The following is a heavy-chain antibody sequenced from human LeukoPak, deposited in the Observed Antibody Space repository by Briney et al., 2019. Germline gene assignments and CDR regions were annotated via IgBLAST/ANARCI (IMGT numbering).Heavy chain of an antibody. V-gene: IGHV4-38-2*01. CDR2: IYHSGST. D-gene: IGHD6-13*01. CDR3: ARRSVAAAANYYYYYMDV. J-gene: IGHJ6*03. Sequence: TSETLSLTCAVSGYSISSGYYWGWIRQPPGKGLEWIGSIYHSGSTYYNPPLKRRVTISVDTSKNQFSLKLSSVTAADTAVYYCARRSVAAAANYYYYYMDVWGKGTTVTVSS. CDR1: GYSISSGYY.